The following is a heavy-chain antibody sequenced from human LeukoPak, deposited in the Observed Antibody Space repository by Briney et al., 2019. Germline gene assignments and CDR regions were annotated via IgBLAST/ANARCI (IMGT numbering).Heavy chain of an antibody. D-gene: IGHD2-2*01. CDR1: GYTFTDYY. J-gene: IGHJ5*02. Sequence: ASVKVSCKVSGYTFTDYYMHCVQQAPGKGLEWMGLVDPEDGETIYAEKFQGRVTITADTSTDTAYMELSSLRSEDTAVYYCATEYIVVVPAAKGRWFDPWGQGTLVTVSS. V-gene: IGHV1-69-2*01. CDR2: VDPEDGET. CDR3: ATEYIVVVPAAKGRWFDP.